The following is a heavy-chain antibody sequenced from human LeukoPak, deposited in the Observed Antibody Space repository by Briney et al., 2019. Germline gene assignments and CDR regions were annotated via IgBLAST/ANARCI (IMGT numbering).Heavy chain of an antibody. CDR3: AKDARDDFWSGYYKGGWFDP. CDR2: ISYDGSNK. D-gene: IGHD3-3*01. J-gene: IGHJ5*02. Sequence: GGSLRLSCAASGFTFSSYGMHWVRQAPGKGLEWVAVISYDGSNKYYADSVKGRFTISRDHSKNTLYLQMNSLRAEETAGYYCAKDARDDFWSGYYKGGWFDPWGQGTLVTVSS. CDR1: GFTFSSYG. V-gene: IGHV3-30*18.